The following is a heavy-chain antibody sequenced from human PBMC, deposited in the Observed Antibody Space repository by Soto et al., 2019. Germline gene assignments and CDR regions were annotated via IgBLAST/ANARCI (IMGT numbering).Heavy chain of an antibody. CDR3: ARGSRGATLYYYYGMDV. J-gene: IGHJ6*02. CDR1: GFTFSSYG. D-gene: IGHD1-26*01. Sequence: GGSLRLSCAASGFTFSSYGMHWVRQAPGKGLEWVAVIWYDGSNKYYADSVKGRFTISRDNSKNTLYLQMNSLRAEDTAVYYCARGSRGATLYYYYGMDVWGQGTTVTVSS. V-gene: IGHV3-33*01. CDR2: IWYDGSNK.